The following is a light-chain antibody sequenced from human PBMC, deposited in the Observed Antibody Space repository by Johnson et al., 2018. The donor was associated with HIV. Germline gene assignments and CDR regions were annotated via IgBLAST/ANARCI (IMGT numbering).Light chain of an antibody. J-gene: IGLJ1*01. Sequence: QPVLTQPPSVSAAPGQKVTISCSGSSSNIGRNYVSWYQQLPGTAPKLLIFDNNKRPSGIPDRFSASKSGTSATLGITGLQTGDEADYYCGTWDSSLSAYVLRTGPKVTVL. CDR1: SSNIGRNY. V-gene: IGLV1-51*01. CDR2: DNN. CDR3: GTWDSSLSAYV.